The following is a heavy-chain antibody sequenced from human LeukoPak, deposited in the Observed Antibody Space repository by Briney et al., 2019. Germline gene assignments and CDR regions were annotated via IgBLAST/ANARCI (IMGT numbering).Heavy chain of an antibody. Sequence: PGGSLRLSCAASGFTFSSYAMNWVRQAPGKGLEWVSGITGSSGRTYYADSVKGRFTISRDNSKNTLYLQMNSLRAEDTAVYYCASRVEVLRFLEWAVGSFDYWGQGTLVTVSS. J-gene: IGHJ4*02. CDR2: ITGSSGRT. CDR1: GFTFSSYA. CDR3: ASRVEVLRFLEWAVGSFDY. V-gene: IGHV3-23*01. D-gene: IGHD3-3*01.